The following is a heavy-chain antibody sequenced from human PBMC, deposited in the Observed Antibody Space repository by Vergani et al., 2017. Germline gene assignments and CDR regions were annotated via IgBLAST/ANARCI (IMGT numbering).Heavy chain of an antibody. D-gene: IGHD1-26*01. Sequence: QVQLVQSGAEVKKPGASVKVSCKAAGYTFTNYYIHWVRQAPGQGLEWMGINNPRGGSTSYAQKFQDRVTLTRDTSANTVYMELSSLRSEDTAVYYCARNYPWDVYFDYWGQGTLVTVSS. CDR2: NNPRGGST. V-gene: IGHV1-46*01. CDR1: GYTFTNYY. J-gene: IGHJ4*02. CDR3: ARNYPWDVYFDY.